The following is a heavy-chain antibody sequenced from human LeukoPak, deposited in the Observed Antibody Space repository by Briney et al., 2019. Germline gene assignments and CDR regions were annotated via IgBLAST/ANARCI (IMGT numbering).Heavy chain of an antibody. J-gene: IGHJ4*02. CDR2: ISSGSSYI. D-gene: IGHD2-15*01. Sequence: GGTLRLSCAASGFTFSSYTMNWVRQAPGKGLEWVSFISSGSSYIYYADSVKGRFTISRDNAKNSLYLQMNSLRAEDTAVYYCARGTAATGIDYWGQGTLVTVSS. CDR1: GFTFSSYT. CDR3: ARGTAATGIDY. V-gene: IGHV3-21*01.